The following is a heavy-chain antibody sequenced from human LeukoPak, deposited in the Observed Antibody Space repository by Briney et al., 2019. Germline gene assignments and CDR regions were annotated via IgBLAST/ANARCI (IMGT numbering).Heavy chain of an antibody. CDR2: INPSGGST. V-gene: IGHV1-46*01. CDR1: GYTLTSYY. D-gene: IGHD2-2*01. CDR3: ARGHCSSTSCYESDAFDI. J-gene: IGHJ3*02. Sequence: ASVKVSCKASGYTLTSYYMHWVRQAPGQGLEWMGIINPSGGSTSYAQKFQGRVTMTRDTSTSTVYMELSSLRSEDTAVYYCARGHCSSTSCYESDAFDIWGRGTMVTVSS.